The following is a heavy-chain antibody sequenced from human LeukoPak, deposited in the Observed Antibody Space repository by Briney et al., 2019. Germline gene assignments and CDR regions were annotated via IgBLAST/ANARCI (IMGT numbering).Heavy chain of an antibody. V-gene: IGHV4-39*07. CDR2: IYYSGST. Sequence: PGGSLRLSCAASGFTVSSNYMSWIRQPPGKGLEWIGSIYYSGSTYYNPSLKSRVTISVDTSKNQFSLKLSSVTAADTAVYYCVSGRGYSYGEYYFDYWGQGTLVTVSS. J-gene: IGHJ4*02. D-gene: IGHD5-18*01. CDR3: VSGRGYSYGEYYFDY. CDR1: GFTVSSNY.